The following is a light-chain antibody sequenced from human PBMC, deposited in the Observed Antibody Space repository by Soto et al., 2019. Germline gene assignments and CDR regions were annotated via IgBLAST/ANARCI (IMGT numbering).Light chain of an antibody. V-gene: IGLV1-51*01. CDR3: GTWDDSLNGEI. CDR1: SSNIGNND. Sequence: QSVLTQPPSVSAAPGQKVTVSCSGSSSNIGNNDVSWYQQFPGTSPKLLIYDNYKRPSGIPDRFSGSKSGTSATLGITGLQTGDEADYYCGTWDDSLNGEIFGTGTKLTVL. CDR2: DNY. J-gene: IGLJ1*01.